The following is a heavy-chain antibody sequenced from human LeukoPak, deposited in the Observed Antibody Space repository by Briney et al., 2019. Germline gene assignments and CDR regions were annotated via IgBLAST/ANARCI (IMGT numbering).Heavy chain of an antibody. D-gene: IGHD3-16*01. CDR2: IKQDGREK. CDR3: ARDTRDYDYVWGSWYYFDY. J-gene: IGHJ4*02. V-gene: IGHV3-7*01. Sequence: GGSLRLSCAASGFTFSSYWMSWVRQAPGKGGEGVANIKQDGREKYYVDSVKGRFTISRDKAKNSMYLQMNSLRAEDTAVYYCARDTRDYDYVWGSWYYFDYWGQGTLVTVSS. CDR1: GFTFSSYW.